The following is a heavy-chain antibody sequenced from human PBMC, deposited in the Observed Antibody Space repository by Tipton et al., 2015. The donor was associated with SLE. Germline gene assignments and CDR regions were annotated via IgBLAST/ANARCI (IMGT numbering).Heavy chain of an antibody. D-gene: IGHD3-16*01. CDR2: ISGSGGST. J-gene: IGHJ4*02. CDR3: AKDEGYYDRYAY. V-gene: IGHV3-23*01. CDR1: GFTFSDYV. Sequence: GSLRLSCAASGFTFSDYVMTWVRQDPGKGLEWVSAISGSGGSTYYAGSVKGRFTISRDNSKNTLHLQMNSLRAEDTAVYYCAKDEGYYDRYAYWGQGTLVTVSS.